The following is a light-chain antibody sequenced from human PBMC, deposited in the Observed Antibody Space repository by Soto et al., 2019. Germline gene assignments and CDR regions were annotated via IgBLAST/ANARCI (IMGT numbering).Light chain of an antibody. CDR1: QIVNSKY. CDR3: VQYDESPSRWT. V-gene: IGKV3-20*01. Sequence: EIVLTQSPGTLSLSPGERGTVSCRASQIVNSKYLAWYQHRPGQAPRLLIYDASRRATGIPDRFSGSASGTDFILNINSLEPEDFPAYYCVQYDESPSRWTFGQGTKVDFK. J-gene: IGKJ1*01. CDR2: DAS.